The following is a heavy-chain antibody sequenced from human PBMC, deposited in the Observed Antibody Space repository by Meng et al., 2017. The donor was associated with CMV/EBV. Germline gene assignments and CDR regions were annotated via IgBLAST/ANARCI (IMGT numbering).Heavy chain of an antibody. V-gene: IGHV3-38-3*01. CDR3: ARESGRSSSPSGGGYYYYGMDV. Sequence: GGSLRLSCAASGFTVSSNEMSWVRQAPGKGLEWVSSISGGSTYYADSRKGRFTISRDNSKNTLHLQMNSLRAEDTAVYYCARESGRSSSPSGGGYYYYGMDVWGQGTTVTVSS. CDR2: ISGGST. CDR1: GFTVSSNE. D-gene: IGHD6-6*01. J-gene: IGHJ6*02.